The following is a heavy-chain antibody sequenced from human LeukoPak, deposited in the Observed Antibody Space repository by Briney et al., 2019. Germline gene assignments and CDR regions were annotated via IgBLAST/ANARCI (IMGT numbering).Heavy chain of an antibody. J-gene: IGHJ4*02. CDR2: FFYTGRT. D-gene: IGHD5-24*01. CDR1: GGSISNYY. V-gene: IGHV4-59*01. Sequence: SETLSLTCPVSGGSISNYYYWTWIRQPPGKGLEWSGYFFYTGRTNFHPSLKRRVTMSLDTSRNQFSLKLTSLTAADTAVYYCARGAMATTPFFDYWGQGTLVTVSS. CDR3: ARGAMATTPFFDY.